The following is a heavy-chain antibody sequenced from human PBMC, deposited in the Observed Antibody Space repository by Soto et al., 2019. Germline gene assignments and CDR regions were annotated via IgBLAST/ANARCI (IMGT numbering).Heavy chain of an antibody. D-gene: IGHD3-22*01. CDR3: ARDRVESGYPEYFQY. V-gene: IGHV3-53*01. CDR2: IYSGGST. J-gene: IGHJ1*01. Sequence: EVQLVESGGGLIQPGGSLRLSCAASGFTVSSNYMSWVRQAPGKGLEWVSVIYSGGSTYYADSVKGRFTTSRDNSKNTLYFQMNSLRAEDTAVDYCARDRVESGYPEYFQYWGQGTLFTVSS. CDR1: GFTVSSNY.